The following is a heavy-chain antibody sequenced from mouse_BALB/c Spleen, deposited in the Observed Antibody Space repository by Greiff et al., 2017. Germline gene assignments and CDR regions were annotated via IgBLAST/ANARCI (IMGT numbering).Heavy chain of an antibody. V-gene: IGHV7-3*02. Sequence: EVMLVESGGGLVQPGGSLRLSCATSGFTFTDYYMSWVRQPPGKALEWLGFIRNKANGYTTEYSASVKGRFTISRDNSQSILYLQMNTLRAEDSATYYCARVAARATWAWFAYWGQGTLVTVSA. D-gene: IGHD3-1*01. CDR3: ARVAARATWAWFAY. CDR1: GFTFTDYY. CDR2: IRNKANGYTT. J-gene: IGHJ3*01.